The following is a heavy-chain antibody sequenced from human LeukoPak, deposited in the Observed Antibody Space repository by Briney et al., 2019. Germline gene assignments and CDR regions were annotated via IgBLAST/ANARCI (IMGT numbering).Heavy chain of an antibody. CDR2: INHSGST. D-gene: IGHD3-10*01. CDR1: GGSFSGYY. Sequence: PSETLSLTCAVYGGSFSGYYWRWIRQPPGKGLEWIGEINHSGSTNYNPSLKSRVTISVDTSKNQFSLKLSSVTAADTAVYYCARDLYYYGSGSYYTRYYYYGMDVWGQGTTVTVSS. V-gene: IGHV4-34*01. CDR3: ARDLYYYGSGSYYTRYYYYGMDV. J-gene: IGHJ6*02.